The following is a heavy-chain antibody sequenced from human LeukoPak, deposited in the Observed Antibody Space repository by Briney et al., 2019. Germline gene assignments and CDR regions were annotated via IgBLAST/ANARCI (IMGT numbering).Heavy chain of an antibody. V-gene: IGHV4-4*07. CDR3: ARGTYYDILTGYFNWFDP. Sequence: SETLSLTCTVSGDSISSYYWSWIRQPAGKGLEWIGRIHPSGSTNYNPSLKSRVTLSVDTSKNQFSLKLSSVTAADTAVYYCARGTYYDILTGYFNWFDPWGQGTLVTVSS. CDR2: IHPSGST. CDR1: GDSISSYY. D-gene: IGHD3-9*01. J-gene: IGHJ5*02.